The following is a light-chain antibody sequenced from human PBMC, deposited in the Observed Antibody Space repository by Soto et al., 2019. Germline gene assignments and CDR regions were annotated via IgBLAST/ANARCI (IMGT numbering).Light chain of an antibody. V-gene: IGKV3-11*01. J-gene: IGKJ3*01. Sequence: EIVLTQSPATLSLSPGERATLSCRASQSVSSYLAWYQRKPGQAPRLLIYDASNRATGIPARFSGSGSGTDVTLTISSLEPEDFAVYYFQQRSNWLFTFGPGTKVDIK. CDR2: DAS. CDR1: QSVSSY. CDR3: QQRSNWLFT.